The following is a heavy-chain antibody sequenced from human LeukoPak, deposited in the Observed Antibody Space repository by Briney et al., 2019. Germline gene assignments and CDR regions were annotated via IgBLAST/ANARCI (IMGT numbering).Heavy chain of an antibody. CDR2: IFSSGST. CDR3: TRSGIYSSSSLTCFDY. Sequence: SETLSLTCTVSGGSVSSTSYYWGWIRQPAGKGLEWIGRIFSSGSTNYNPSLKSRVTMSMDTSKNQFSLKLSSVTAADTAVYYCTRSGIYSSSSLTCFDYWGQGTMVTVSS. J-gene: IGHJ4*02. V-gene: IGHV4-61*02. CDR1: GGSVSSTSYY. D-gene: IGHD6-6*01.